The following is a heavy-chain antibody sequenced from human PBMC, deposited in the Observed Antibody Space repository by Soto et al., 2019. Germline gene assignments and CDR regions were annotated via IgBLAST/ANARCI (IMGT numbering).Heavy chain of an antibody. CDR3: TAETYCGGGSCPEY. CDR2: IKSKKDGGTI. D-gene: IGHD2-15*01. V-gene: IGHV3-15*01. CDR1: GAPFSGHW. J-gene: IGHJ4*02. Sequence: EVQLVESGGGLVEPGGSLRLTCAVSGAPFSGHWMSWVRQAPGKGLEWVARIKSKKDGGTIEHAAPVKGRLTISRDDARNTLYLQMNSLKTEDTAIYYCTAETYCGGGSCPEYWGQGTLVTVSS.